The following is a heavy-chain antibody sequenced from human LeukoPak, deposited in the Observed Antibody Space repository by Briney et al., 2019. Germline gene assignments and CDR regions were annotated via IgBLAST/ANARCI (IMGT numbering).Heavy chain of an antibody. CDR1: GFTFSSYW. V-gene: IGHV3-7*01. CDR3: ARDGDDSSGTLLYYFDY. D-gene: IGHD3-22*01. J-gene: IGHJ4*02. CDR2: IKQDGSEK. Sequence: PGGSLRLSCAASGFTFSSYWMSWVRQAPGKGLEWVANIKQDGSEKYYVDSVKGRFTISRDNAKNSLYLQMNSLRAEDTAVYYCARDGDDSSGTLLYYFDYWGQRTLVTVSS.